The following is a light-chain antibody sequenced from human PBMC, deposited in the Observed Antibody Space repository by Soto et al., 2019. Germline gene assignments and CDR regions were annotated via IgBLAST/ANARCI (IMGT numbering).Light chain of an antibody. CDR1: QSVSSSY. Sequence: EIVLTQSPGTLSLSPGERATLSCRASQSVSSSYLAGYQQKPGQAPRLLIYGASSRATGIPDRFSGSGSGTDFTLTISRLEPEDFAAYYCQQYGRTFGQGTKVEIK. J-gene: IGKJ1*01. CDR3: QQYGRT. V-gene: IGKV3-20*01. CDR2: GAS.